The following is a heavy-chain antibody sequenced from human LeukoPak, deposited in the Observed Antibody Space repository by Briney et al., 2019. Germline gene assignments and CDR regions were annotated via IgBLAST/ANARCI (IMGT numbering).Heavy chain of an antibody. CDR2: FSYTGST. CDR3: ARALNGYFYAFDS. J-gene: IGHJ4*02. D-gene: IGHD2/OR15-2a*01. V-gene: IGHV4-30-4*01. CDR1: GGSLSSGEYY. Sequence: PSQTLSLTCTVSGGSLSSGEYYWRWIRQPPGKGLEWIGYFSYTGSTYYNTSVKSRVSISVDTSKNQFSLKLTSVTAADTAVYYCARALNGYFYAFDSWGQGTLVTVSS.